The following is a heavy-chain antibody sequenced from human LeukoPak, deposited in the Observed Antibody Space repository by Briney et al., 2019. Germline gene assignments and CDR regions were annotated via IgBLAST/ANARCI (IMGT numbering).Heavy chain of an antibody. Sequence: SETLSLTCTVSGGSISSYYWSWIRQPPGKGLEWIGYIYYSGSTNYNPSLKSRVTISLDTSKNQFSLKLSSVTAADTAVYYCARSGSYAAAGDYWGQGTLVTVSS. V-gene: IGHV4-59*08. CDR1: GGSISSYY. CDR2: IYYSGST. J-gene: IGHJ4*02. D-gene: IGHD2-15*01. CDR3: ARSGSYAAAGDY.